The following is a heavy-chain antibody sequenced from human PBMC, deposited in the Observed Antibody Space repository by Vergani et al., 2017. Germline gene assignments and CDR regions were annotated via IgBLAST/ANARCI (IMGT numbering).Heavy chain of an antibody. CDR3: ARGWSGYSTSWYFDF. D-gene: IGHD6-13*01. CDR1: GYTFNGYY. V-gene: IGHV1-2*02. CDR2: IDPNSDGT. J-gene: IGHJ4*02. Sequence: QVQLVQSGTEVKKPGASVKVSCKASGYTFNGYYIHWVRQAPGQGLEYMGWIDPNSDGTNYAQKFQGRVTMTRDTSISTAYMELSRLISDDTAVYYCARGWSGYSTSWYFDFWGQGTLVTVSS.